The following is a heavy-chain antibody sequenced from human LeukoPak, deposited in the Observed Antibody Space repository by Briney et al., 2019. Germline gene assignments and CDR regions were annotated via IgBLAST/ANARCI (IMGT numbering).Heavy chain of an antibody. J-gene: IGHJ4*02. CDR2: ISSSGSSV. D-gene: IGHD3-10*01. Sequence: GGSLRLSCAASGFTFSDYYMSWIRQAPGKGLEWVSYISSSGSSVYYADSVRGRFTIFRDNAKNSLYLQMNSLRAEDTAVYYCAKLGVWFGELIDYWGQGTLVTVSS. V-gene: IGHV3-11*04. CDR1: GFTFSDYY. CDR3: AKLGVWFGELIDY.